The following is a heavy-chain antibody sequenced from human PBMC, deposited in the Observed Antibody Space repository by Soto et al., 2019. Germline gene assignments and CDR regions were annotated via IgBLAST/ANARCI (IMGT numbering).Heavy chain of an antibody. D-gene: IGHD7-27*01. V-gene: IGHV4-31*03. CDR3: ARLESVTRSLGYFDY. J-gene: IGHJ4*02. Sequence: QLQLQESGPGLVKPSQTLSLTCTVSGGSIRRSDYYWSWVRQLPGRGLEWIAYIYYSGSTFYNPSLMSRLAISVETSRNQFSLSLTSVTAADTAVYYCARLESVTRSLGYFDYWGQGIRVTVTS. CDR2: IYYSGST. CDR1: GGSIRRSDYY.